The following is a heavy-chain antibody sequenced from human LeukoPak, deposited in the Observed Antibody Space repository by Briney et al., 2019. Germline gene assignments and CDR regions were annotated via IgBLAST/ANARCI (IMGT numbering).Heavy chain of an antibody. D-gene: IGHD3-3*01. J-gene: IGHJ6*03. CDR2: INHSGST. CDR3: ARRSGYYNYYYYYMDV. Sequence: SETLSLTCAVYGGSFSGYYWSWIRQPPGKGLEWIGEINHSGSTNYNPSLESRVTISVDTSKNQFSLKLSSVTAADTAVYYCARRSGYYNYYYYYMDVWGKGTTVTISS. V-gene: IGHV4-34*01. CDR1: GGSFSGYY.